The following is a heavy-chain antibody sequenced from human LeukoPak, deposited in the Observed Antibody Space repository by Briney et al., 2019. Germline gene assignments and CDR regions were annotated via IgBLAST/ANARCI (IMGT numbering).Heavy chain of an antibody. V-gene: IGHV3-48*03. J-gene: IGHJ3*02. D-gene: IGHD1-26*01. Sequence: SGGSLRLSCAASGFTFSSYEMNWVRQAPGKGLEWVSYISFSGSTVYYSDSVQGRFTISRDNAKNSVYLQMGSLRPEDMAVYYCTRDWWELPRGTFDIWGQRTMVTVSS. CDR3: TRDWWELPRGTFDI. CDR2: ISFSGSTV. CDR1: GFTFSSYE.